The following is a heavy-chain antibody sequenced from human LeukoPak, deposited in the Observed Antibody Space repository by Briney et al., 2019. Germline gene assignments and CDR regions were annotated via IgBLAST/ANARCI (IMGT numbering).Heavy chain of an antibody. CDR3: ARICSSTSCQVDY. J-gene: IGHJ4*02. CDR2: IYSSGST. Sequence: SETLSLTCTVSGGSISSSNFYWGWIRQPPEKGLEWIGSIYSSGSTYYNPSLKSRVAMSVDTSKNQFSLKLNSVTAADTAVYYCARICSSTSCQVDYWGQGTLVTVSS. D-gene: IGHD2-2*01. CDR1: GGSISSSNFY. V-gene: IGHV4-39*01.